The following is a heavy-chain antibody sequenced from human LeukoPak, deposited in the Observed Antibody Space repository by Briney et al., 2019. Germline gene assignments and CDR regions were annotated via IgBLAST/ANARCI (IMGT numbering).Heavy chain of an antibody. CDR3: AKGYGPVGIVVPAEDAFDI. J-gene: IGHJ3*02. D-gene: IGHD2-2*01. CDR2: IRYDGSNK. V-gene: IGHV3-30*02. Sequence: QSGGSLRLSCAASGFTFSSYGMHWARQAPGKGLEWVAFIRYDGSNKYYADSVKGRFTISRDNSKNTLYLQMNSLRAEDTAVYYCAKGYGPVGIVVPAEDAFDIWGQGTMVTVSS. CDR1: GFTFSSYG.